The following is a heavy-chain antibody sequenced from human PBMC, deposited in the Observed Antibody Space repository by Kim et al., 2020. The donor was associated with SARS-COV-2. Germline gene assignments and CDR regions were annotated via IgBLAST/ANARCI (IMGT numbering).Heavy chain of an antibody. CDR1: GFTFSSYW. CDR3: ARVRLTMGYAMDV. V-gene: IGHV3-7*01. Sequence: GGSLRLSCAASGFTFSSYWMSWVRQAPGKGLEWVANIKQDGSEKYYVDSLKARFTISRDNAKNSLYLQMNSLRAEDTAVYYCARVRLTMGYAMDVWGQGTTVTVSS. D-gene: IGHD3-10*01. J-gene: IGHJ6*02. CDR2: IKQDGSEK.